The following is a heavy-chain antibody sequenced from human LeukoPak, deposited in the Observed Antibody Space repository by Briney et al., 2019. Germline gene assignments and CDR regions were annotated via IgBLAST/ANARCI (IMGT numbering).Heavy chain of an antibody. D-gene: IGHD3-9*01. V-gene: IGHV4-4*07. CDR2: IYTSGST. CDR1: SDSISSYC. Sequence: PSETLSLTCTVSSDSISSYCWNWVRQPAGKRLEWIGRIYTSGSTNYNLSLKSRVTMSVDTSKNQFSLKLSSVTAADTAVYYCARAPYYDILTGYLKSAFDIWGQGTMVTVSS. CDR3: ARAPYYDILTGYLKSAFDI. J-gene: IGHJ3*02.